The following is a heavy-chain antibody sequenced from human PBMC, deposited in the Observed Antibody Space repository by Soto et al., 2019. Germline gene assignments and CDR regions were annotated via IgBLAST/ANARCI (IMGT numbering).Heavy chain of an antibody. CDR1: GFTFSSYA. CDR2: ISGSGGST. V-gene: IGHV3-23*01. D-gene: IGHD3-3*01. J-gene: IGHJ4*02. CDR3: AKDTLRITIFGVLDPSLYFDY. Sequence: GGSLRLSCAASGFTFSSYAMSWVRQAPGKGLEWVSAISGSGGSTYYADSVKGRFTISRDNSKNTLYLQMNSLRAEDTAVYYCAKDTLRITIFGVLDPSLYFDYWGQGTLVTVSS.